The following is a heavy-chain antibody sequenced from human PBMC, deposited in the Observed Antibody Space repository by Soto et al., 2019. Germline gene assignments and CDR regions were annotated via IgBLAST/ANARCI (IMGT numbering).Heavy chain of an antibody. J-gene: IGHJ6*02. CDR3: AMIYAILTGPPILGMDV. D-gene: IGHD3-9*01. V-gene: IGHV1-46*01. CDR2: INPSGGST. CDR1: WYTFTSYY. Sequence: SVKVSCRASWYTFTSYYMHWVRQAPVQGLEWMGIINPSGGSTSYAQKFQGRVTMTRDTSTSTVYMELSSLRSEDTAVYYCAMIYAILTGPPILGMDVWGQGTTVTVSS.